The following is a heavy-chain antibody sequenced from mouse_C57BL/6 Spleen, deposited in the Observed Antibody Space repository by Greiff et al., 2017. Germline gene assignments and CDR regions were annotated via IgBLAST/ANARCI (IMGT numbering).Heavy chain of an antibody. CDR1: GYAFSSYW. Sequence: QVHVKQSGAELVKPGASVKISCKASGYAFSSYWMNWVKQRPGKGLEWIGQIYPGDGDTNYNGKFKGKATLTADKSSSTAYMQLSSLTSEDSAVYFCARFYDEYYYAMDYWGQGTSVTVSS. CDR3: ARFYDEYYYAMDY. CDR2: IYPGDGDT. V-gene: IGHV1-80*01. J-gene: IGHJ4*01. D-gene: IGHD2-3*01.